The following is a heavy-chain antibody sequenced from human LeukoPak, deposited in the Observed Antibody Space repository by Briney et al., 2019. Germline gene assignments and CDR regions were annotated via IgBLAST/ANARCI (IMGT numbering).Heavy chain of an antibody. Sequence: HPGGSLRLSCAASGFTFSNYAMSWVRQAPGKGLEWVSGISGSGGSTYYAASVKGRFTISRDNSKNTLYLQMSSLRIEDAALYYCASHGSGSPNWELFDYWGQGTLVTVSS. CDR1: GFTFSNYA. J-gene: IGHJ4*02. CDR2: ISGSGGST. CDR3: ASHGSGSPNWELFDY. D-gene: IGHD3-10*01. V-gene: IGHV3-23*01.